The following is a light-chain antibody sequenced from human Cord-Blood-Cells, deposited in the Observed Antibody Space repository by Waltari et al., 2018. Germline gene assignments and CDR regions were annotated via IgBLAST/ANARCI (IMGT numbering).Light chain of an antibody. CDR3: QSYDSSNQV. Sequence: NFMLTQPHSVSPSPGTTVTISCTRSNGNIASNYVQWYQERPGSSPTTVIYEDNQRPSGVPDRFSGSIDSSANSASLTISGLKTEDEADYYCQSYDSSNQVFGGGTKLTVL. J-gene: IGLJ3*02. V-gene: IGLV6-57*01. CDR2: EDN. CDR1: NGNIASNY.